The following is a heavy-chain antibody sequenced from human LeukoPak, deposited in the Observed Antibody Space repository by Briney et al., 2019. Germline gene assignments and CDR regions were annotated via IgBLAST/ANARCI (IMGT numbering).Heavy chain of an antibody. J-gene: IGHJ3*02. V-gene: IGHV3-21*01. CDR3: ARDVGSGYTDAFDI. CDR1: GFTFSSYS. Sequence: GGSLRLSCAASGFTFSSYSMNWVRQAPGKGLEWVSSISSSSSYIYYVDSVKGRFTISRDNAKNSLYLQVNSLRVEDTAVYYCARDVGSGYTDAFDIWGQGTMVTVSS. CDR2: ISSSSSYI. D-gene: IGHD5-12*01.